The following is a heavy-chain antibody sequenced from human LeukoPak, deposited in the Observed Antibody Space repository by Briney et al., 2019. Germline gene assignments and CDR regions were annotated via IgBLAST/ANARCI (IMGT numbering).Heavy chain of an antibody. CDR2: IYTSGST. J-gene: IGHJ3*02. CDR1: GGSISSYY. CDR3: ANDSSDYYDSPGAFDI. Sequence: SETLSLTCTVSGGSISSYYWSWIRQPAGKGLEWIGRIYTSGSTNYNPSLKSRVTMSVDTSKNQFSLKLSSVTAADTAVYYCANDSSDYYDSPGAFDIWGQGTMVTVSS. V-gene: IGHV4-4*07. D-gene: IGHD3-22*01.